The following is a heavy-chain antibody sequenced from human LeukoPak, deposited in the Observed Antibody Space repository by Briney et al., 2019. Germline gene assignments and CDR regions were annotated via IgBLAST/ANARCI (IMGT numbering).Heavy chain of an antibody. CDR2: ISTSSSSI. Sequence: GGSLRLSCAASGFTFSSYSMNWVRQAPGKGLEWVSYISTSSSSIYYADSVRGRFAISRDNAKNSLFLQVNSLRGEDTAVYYWARASGGTSDCSSDLWGRGPLVIVSS. J-gene: IGHJ2*01. V-gene: IGHV3-48*01. CDR3: ARASGGTSDCSSDL. CDR1: GFTFSSYS. D-gene: IGHD4-23*01.